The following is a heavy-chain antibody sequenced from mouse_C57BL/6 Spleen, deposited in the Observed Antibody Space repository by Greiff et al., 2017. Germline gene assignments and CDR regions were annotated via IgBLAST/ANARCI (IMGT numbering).Heavy chain of an antibody. J-gene: IGHJ4*01. Sequence: EVKLVESGGGLVKPGGSLKLSCAASGFTFSSYAMSWVRQTPDKRLAWVATISDGGSYTYYPDNVKGRFTISRDNAKNNLYLQMSHLKSEDTAMYYCARDGGYDEYYYAMDYWGQGTSVTVSS. V-gene: IGHV5-4*01. D-gene: IGHD2-2*01. CDR3: ARDGGYDEYYYAMDY. CDR2: ISDGGSYT. CDR1: GFTFSSYA.